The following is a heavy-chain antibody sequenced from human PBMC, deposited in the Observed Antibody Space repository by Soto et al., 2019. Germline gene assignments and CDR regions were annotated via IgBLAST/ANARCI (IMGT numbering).Heavy chain of an antibody. D-gene: IGHD3-10*01. CDR1: GYTLTELS. Sequence: ASVKVSCKVSGYTLTELSMHWVRQAPGKGLEWMGGFDPEDGETIYAQKFQGRVTMTEDTSTDTAYMELSSLRSEDTAVYYCATLVRGVNTLDYWGQGTLVTVSS. V-gene: IGHV1-24*01. CDR3: ATLVRGVNTLDY. CDR2: FDPEDGET. J-gene: IGHJ4*02.